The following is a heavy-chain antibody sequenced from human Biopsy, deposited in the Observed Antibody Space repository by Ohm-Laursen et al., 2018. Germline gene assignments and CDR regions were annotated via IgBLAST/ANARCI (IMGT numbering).Heavy chain of an antibody. CDR2: IDSSAAST. CDR3: ASDLNGDPSAFDY. Sequence: GSLRLSCSAPGFTFKNYAMNWVRQAPGKGLDCVSSIDSSAASTFYADSVKGRFTISRDNSKNTLFLQMSSLRAADTAIYYCASDLNGDPSAFDYWGQGTPVTVSS. CDR1: GFTFKNYA. J-gene: IGHJ4*02. D-gene: IGHD4-17*01. V-gene: IGHV3-23*01.